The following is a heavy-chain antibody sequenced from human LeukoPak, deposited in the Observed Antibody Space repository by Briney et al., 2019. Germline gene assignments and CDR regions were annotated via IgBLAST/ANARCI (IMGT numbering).Heavy chain of an antibody. CDR1: GFTFSSYA. CDR2: ISYDGSNK. CDR3: AKDRGSRYTA. Sequence: GGSLRLSCAASGFTFSSYAMHWVRQAPGKGLEWVAVISYDGSNKYYADSVKGRFTISRDNSKNTLYLQMNSLRAEDTAVYYCAKDRGSRYTAWGQGTLVTVSS. D-gene: IGHD3-10*01. J-gene: IGHJ5*02. V-gene: IGHV3-30-3*01.